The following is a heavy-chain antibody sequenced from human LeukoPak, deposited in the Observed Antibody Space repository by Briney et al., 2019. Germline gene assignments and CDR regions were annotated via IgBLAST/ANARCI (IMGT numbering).Heavy chain of an antibody. Sequence: PGGSLRLSCAASGFTFSRYAMHWVRQAPGKGLEWVALIWYDGSNKYYADSVKGRFTISRDNSKNTLYLQMNSLRAEDTAVYYCGRAAYDSSGYDAFDIWGQGTMVTVSS. CDR1: GFTFSRYA. D-gene: IGHD3-22*01. CDR2: IWYDGSNK. CDR3: GRAAYDSSGYDAFDI. V-gene: IGHV3-33*01. J-gene: IGHJ3*02.